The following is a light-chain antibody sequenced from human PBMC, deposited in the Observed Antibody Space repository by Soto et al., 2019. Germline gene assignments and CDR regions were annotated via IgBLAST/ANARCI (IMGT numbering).Light chain of an antibody. CDR1: PSVSSGY. Sequence: ELALTPSPDPLSLAPGEGDALSCRAIPSVSSGYLAWYQQRRGQAPRLLIYAASNRAAGIPDRFSGSGYVTDFTLNVTSLEPEDFAVYYCQQYGATHATCGQGTKLEIK. CDR3: QQYGATHAT. J-gene: IGKJ1*01. CDR2: AAS. V-gene: IGKV3-20*01.